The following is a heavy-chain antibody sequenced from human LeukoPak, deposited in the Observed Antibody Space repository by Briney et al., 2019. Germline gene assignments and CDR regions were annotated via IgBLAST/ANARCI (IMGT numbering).Heavy chain of an antibody. V-gene: IGHV4-34*01. CDR3: AREREEMIVALGFFDY. D-gene: IGHD3-22*01. Sequence: SETLSLTCTVSGGSISSYYWSWVRQPPGKGLEWIGEINHSGSTNYNPSLKSRVTISVDTSKNQFSLKLSSVTAADTAVYYCAREREEMIVALGFFDYWGQGTLVTVSS. CDR1: GGSISSYY. J-gene: IGHJ4*02. CDR2: INHSGST.